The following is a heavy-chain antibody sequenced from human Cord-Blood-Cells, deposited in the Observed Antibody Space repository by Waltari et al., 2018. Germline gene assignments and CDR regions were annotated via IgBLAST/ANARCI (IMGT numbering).Heavy chain of an antibody. V-gene: IGHV1-18*01. J-gene: IGHJ3*02. CDR1: GYTFTSYG. CDR2: MSAYHGNT. Sequence: QVQLVQSGAEVKKPGASVKVSCKASGYTFTSYGISWVRQAPGQGLEGMGWMSAYHGNTNYAQERQGRVTRTTDTSTSTAYMELRSLRSDDTAVYYCAKLTMVRGADIGDAFDIWGQGTMVTISS. D-gene: IGHD3-10*01. CDR3: AKLTMVRGADIGDAFDI.